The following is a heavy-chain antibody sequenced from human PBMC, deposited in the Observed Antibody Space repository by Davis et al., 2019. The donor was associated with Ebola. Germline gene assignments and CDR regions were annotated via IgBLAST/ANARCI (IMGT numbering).Heavy chain of an antibody. CDR1: GGSISSYY. V-gene: IGHV4-59*01. D-gene: IGHD3-10*01. CDR2: IYYSGST. J-gene: IGHJ4*02. CDR3: ARENSGLDY. Sequence: GSLRLSCTVSGGSISSYYWSWIRQPPGKGLEWIGYIYYSGSTNYNPSLKSRVTISVDTSKNQFSLKLSPVTAADTAVYYCARENSGLDYWGQGTLVTVSS.